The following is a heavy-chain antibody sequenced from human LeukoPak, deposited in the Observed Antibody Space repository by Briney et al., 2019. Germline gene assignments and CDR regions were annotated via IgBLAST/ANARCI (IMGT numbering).Heavy chain of an antibody. V-gene: IGHV4-34*01. Sequence: SETLSLTCAVYGGSFSGYYWSWIRQPPGKGLEWIGETNHSGSTNYNPSLKSRVTISVDTSKNQFSLKLSSVTAADTAVYYCARHGSGSSTFGYWGQGTLVTVSS. J-gene: IGHJ4*02. D-gene: IGHD1-26*01. CDR1: GGSFSGYY. CDR2: TNHSGST. CDR3: ARHGSGSSTFGY.